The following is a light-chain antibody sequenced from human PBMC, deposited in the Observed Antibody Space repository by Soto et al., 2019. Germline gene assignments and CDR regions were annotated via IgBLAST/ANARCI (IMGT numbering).Light chain of an antibody. CDR3: AAWDDSLRAVV. J-gene: IGLJ2*01. CDR1: GSNIGTHA. V-gene: IGLV1-44*01. Sequence: QFVLTQAPSGSATPGQRVTISCSGSGSNIGTHAVNWYQQVPGTAPTLLIFRNHQRPSGVPDRFSGSKSGTSASLAISGPQSEDEADYYCAAWDDSLRAVVFGGGTKLTVL. CDR2: RNH.